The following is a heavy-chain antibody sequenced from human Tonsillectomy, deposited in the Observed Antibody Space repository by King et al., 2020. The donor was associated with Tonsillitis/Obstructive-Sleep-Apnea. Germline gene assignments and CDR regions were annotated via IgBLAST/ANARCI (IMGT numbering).Heavy chain of an antibody. D-gene: IGHD4-23*01. CDR3: ARGRSGNWNYYYYMDV. V-gene: IGHV4-34*01. Sequence: VQLQQWGAGLLKPSETLSLTCAVYGGSFSGYYWSWIRQPPGKGLEWIGEINHSGSTNYNPSLKSRVTISVDTSKNQFSLKLSSVTAADTAVYYCARGRSGNWNYYYYMDVWGKGTTVTVSS. J-gene: IGHJ6*03. CDR1: GGSFSGYY. CDR2: INHSGST.